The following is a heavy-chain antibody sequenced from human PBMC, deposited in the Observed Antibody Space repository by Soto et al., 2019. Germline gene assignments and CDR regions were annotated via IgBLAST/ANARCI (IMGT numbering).Heavy chain of an antibody. D-gene: IGHD1-7*01. CDR3: AKELGPSQFLWNYDTFDI. V-gene: IGHV3-23*01. J-gene: IGHJ3*02. Sequence: PGGSLRLSCAASGFTFSSHAMSWVRQAPGEGLEWVAAISGDGGTTYHADSVKGRFTISRDKSKNTLYLQMNSLRVEDTAIYYCAKELGPSQFLWNYDTFDIWGQGTVVTVSS. CDR1: GFTFSSHA. CDR2: ISGDGGTT.